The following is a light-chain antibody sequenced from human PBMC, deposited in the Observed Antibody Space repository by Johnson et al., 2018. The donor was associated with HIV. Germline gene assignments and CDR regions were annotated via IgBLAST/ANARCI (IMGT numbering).Light chain of an antibody. CDR2: DND. CDR1: SSNIGNNY. V-gene: IGLV1-51*01. J-gene: IGLJ1*01. CDR3: GTWDNSLSTGGV. Sequence: QSVLTQPPSVSAAPGQKVTISCSGSSSNIGNNYISWYQQVPGTAPKLLIYDNDKRPSGIPDRFSGSKSGTSATLGITGLQTGDEADDYCGTWDNSLSTGGVFGTGTKVTFL.